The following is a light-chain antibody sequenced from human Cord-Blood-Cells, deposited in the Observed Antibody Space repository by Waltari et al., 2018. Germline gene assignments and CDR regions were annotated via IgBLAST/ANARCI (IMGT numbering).Light chain of an antibody. Sequence: IQMTQSLSSMSASVRDRVPITCRASQSISSYLNWYQQKPGKAPKLLIYAASSLQSGVPSRFSGSGSGTDFTLTISSLQPEDFATYYCQQSYSTPMYTFGQGTKLEIK. CDR1: QSISSY. CDR2: AAS. J-gene: IGKJ2*01. V-gene: IGKV1-39*01. CDR3: QQSYSTPMYT.